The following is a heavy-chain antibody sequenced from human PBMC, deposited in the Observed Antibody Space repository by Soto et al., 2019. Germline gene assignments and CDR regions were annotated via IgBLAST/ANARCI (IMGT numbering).Heavy chain of an antibody. J-gene: IGHJ4*02. D-gene: IGHD6-13*01. Sequence: EVQLVESGGGLVQPGGSLKLSCAASGFTFSVSAMHWVRQTSGTGLEWVGRIRSKANSYATEYAASLKGRFTISRDDSKNTAYLQMNILESEDTAVYYCTRWSYSSSWHFDYWGQGTLVTVSS. CDR3: TRWSYSSSWHFDY. CDR1: GFTFSVSA. V-gene: IGHV3-73*01. CDR2: IRSKANSYAT.